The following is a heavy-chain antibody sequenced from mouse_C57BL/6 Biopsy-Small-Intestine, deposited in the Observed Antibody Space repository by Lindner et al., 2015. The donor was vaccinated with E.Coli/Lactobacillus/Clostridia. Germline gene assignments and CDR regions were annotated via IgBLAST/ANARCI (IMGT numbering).Heavy chain of an antibody. CDR2: TNPSSGYT. J-gene: IGHJ3*01. Sequence: VQLQESGAELARPGASVKMSCKASGYTFTSYAMHWVKQRPGQGLEWIGYTNPSSGYTKYNQKFKDKATLTADKSSSTAYMELRSLTSEDSAVYFCARWGPGFAYWGQGTLVTVSA. V-gene: IGHV1-4*01. CDR1: GYTFTSYA. CDR3: ARWGPGFAY.